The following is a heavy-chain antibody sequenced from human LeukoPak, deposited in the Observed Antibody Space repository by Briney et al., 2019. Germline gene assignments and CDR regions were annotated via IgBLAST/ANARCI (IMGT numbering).Heavy chain of an antibody. V-gene: IGHV4-34*01. CDR2: INHSGST. CDR3: ARGSSYGDYVGLVY. J-gene: IGHJ4*02. CDR1: GGSFSGYY. Sequence: SETLSLTCAVYGGSFSGYYWSWIRQPPGKGLEWIGEINHSGSTNYNPSLKSRVTISVDTSKNQFSLKLSSVTAADTAVYYCARGSSYGDYVGLVYWGQGTLVTVSS. D-gene: IGHD4-17*01.